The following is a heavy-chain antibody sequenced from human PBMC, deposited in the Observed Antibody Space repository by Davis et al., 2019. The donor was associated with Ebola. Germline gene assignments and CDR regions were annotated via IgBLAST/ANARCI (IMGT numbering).Heavy chain of an antibody. CDR1: GGSIGSGDYS. J-gene: IGHJ5*02. V-gene: IGHV4-30-2*01. Sequence: SETLSLTCAVSGGSIGSGDYSWSWIRQPPGKGLEWIGYIYHSGSTNYNPSLKSRVTISVDTSKNQFSLKLSSVTAADTAVYYCARDNFGGGVVMFERWFDPWGQGTLVTVSS. D-gene: IGHD3-3*01. CDR3: ARDNFGGGVVMFERWFDP. CDR2: IYHSGST.